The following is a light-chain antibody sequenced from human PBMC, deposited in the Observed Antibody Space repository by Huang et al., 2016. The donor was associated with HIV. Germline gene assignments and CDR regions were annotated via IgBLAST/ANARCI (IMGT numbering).Light chain of an antibody. CDR2: GAS. V-gene: IGKV3-15*01. CDR1: QSVSSD. J-gene: IGKJ2*01. CDR3: QQYTDWPYT. Sequence: DILMTQSPATLSVSPGERATLSCRARQSVSSDLAWYQQKPGQAPRLLIYGASTRATGIPVRFSGSGSGTEFTLTISSLQSEDFAVYYCQQYTDWPYTFDQGTKLEI.